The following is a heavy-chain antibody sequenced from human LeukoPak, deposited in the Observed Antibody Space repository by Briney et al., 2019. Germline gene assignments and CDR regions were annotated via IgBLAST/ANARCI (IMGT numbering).Heavy chain of an antibody. J-gene: IGHJ5*02. CDR2: IYYSGST. D-gene: IGHD6-19*01. Sequence: SETLSLTCTVSGGSISSGGYYWSWIRQHPGKGLEWIGYIYYSGSTNYNPSLKSRVTISVDTSKNQFSLKLSSVTAADTAVYYCARHEGSGWHRNWFDPWGQGTLVTVSS. CDR1: GGSISSGGYY. V-gene: IGHV4-61*08. CDR3: ARHEGSGWHRNWFDP.